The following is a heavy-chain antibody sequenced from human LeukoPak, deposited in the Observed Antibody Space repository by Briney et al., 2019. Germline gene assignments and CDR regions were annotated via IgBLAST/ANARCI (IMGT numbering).Heavy chain of an antibody. CDR3: ARDGLWFGASFYYGMDV. Sequence: SETLSLTRSVSGGSISSYYWSWIRQPPGKGLEWIGYIYYSGSTNYNPSLKSRVTISVDTSKNQFSLKLSSVTAADTAVYYCARDGLWFGASFYYGMDVWGKGTTVTVSS. J-gene: IGHJ6*04. CDR1: GGSISSYY. V-gene: IGHV4-59*01. D-gene: IGHD3-10*01. CDR2: IYYSGST.